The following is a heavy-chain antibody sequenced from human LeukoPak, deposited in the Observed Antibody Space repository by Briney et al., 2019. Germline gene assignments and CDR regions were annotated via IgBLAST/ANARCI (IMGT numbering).Heavy chain of an antibody. CDR2: INAGNGNT. CDR3: ARGSWLQLLEYYFDY. V-gene: IGHV1-3*03. J-gene: IGHJ4*02. Sequence: GASVKVSCKASGYTFTSYAMHWVRQAPGQRLEWMGWINAGNGNTKYSQEFQGRVTITRDTSASTAYMELSSLRSEDMAVYYCARGSWLQLLEYYFDYWGQGTLVTVSS. CDR1: GYTFTSYA. D-gene: IGHD5-24*01.